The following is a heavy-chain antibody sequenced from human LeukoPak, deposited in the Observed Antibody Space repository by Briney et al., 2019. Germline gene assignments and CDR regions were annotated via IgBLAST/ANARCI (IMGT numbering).Heavy chain of an antibody. CDR1: GFTFSDYY. D-gene: IGHD3-16*02. J-gene: IGHJ4*02. CDR2: ISSSGSTI. Sequence: PGGSLRLSCAASGFTFSDYYMSWIRQAPGKGLEWVSYISSSGSTIYYADSVKGRFTISRDNAKNSLYLQMNSLRAEDTAVYYCARDLSNYDYVWGSYRPTPYFDYWGQGTLVTVSS. CDR3: ARDLSNYDYVWGSYRPTPYFDY. V-gene: IGHV3-11*01.